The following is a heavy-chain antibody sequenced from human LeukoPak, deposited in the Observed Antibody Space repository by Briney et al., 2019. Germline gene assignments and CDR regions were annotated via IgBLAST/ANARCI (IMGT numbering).Heavy chain of an antibody. CDR1: GGTFSSYA. CDR2: IIPIFGTA. V-gene: IGHV1-69*05. CDR3: ARGPWGVIGAFDI. Sequence: GSSVKVSCKASGGTFSSYAISWVRQAPGQGLEWMGRIIPIFGTANYAQKFQGRVTITTDESTSTAYMEPSSLRSEDTAVYYCARGPWGVIGAFDIWGQGTMVTVSS. J-gene: IGHJ3*02. D-gene: IGHD3-16*02.